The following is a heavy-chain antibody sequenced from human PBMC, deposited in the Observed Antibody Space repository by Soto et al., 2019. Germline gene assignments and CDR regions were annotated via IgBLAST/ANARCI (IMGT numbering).Heavy chain of an antibody. V-gene: IGHV3-23*01. CDR2: SSGRGGSS. Sequence: GGSMRLSWGAAGVMCGNYAMRWVRLAKGKGLEWVSGSSGRGGSSFYGESVKGRFTISRDNSENRVYLQANSLKAEVTAVYFCVRVAGSGGFYDYWLHRTLVTVSS. CDR3: VRVAGSGGFYDY. J-gene: IGHJ4*01. D-gene: IGHD3-10*01. CDR1: GVMCGNYA.